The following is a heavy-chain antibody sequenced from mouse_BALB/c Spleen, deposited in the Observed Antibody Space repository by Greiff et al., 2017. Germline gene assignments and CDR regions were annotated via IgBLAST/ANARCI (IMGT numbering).Heavy chain of an antibody. V-gene: IGHV1-54*01. D-gene: IGHD2-10*01. CDR1: GYAFTNYL. J-gene: IGHJ4*01. Sequence: QVQLKESGAELVRPGTSVKVSCKASGYAFTNYLIEWVKQRPGQGLEWIGVINPGSGGTNYNEKFKGKATLTADKSSSTAYMQLSSLTSDDSAVYFCARGAYYGNYDYAMDYWGQGTSVTVSS. CDR2: INPGSGGT. CDR3: ARGAYYGNYDYAMDY.